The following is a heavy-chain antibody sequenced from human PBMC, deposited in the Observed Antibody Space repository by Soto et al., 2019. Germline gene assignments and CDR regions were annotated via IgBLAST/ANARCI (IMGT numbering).Heavy chain of an antibody. J-gene: IGHJ5*02. Sequence: ASVKVSCKASGGTFSRYAISWVRQAPGQGLEWMGGIIPIFGTANYAQKFQGRVTITADKSTSTAYMELSSLRSEDTAVYYCARDVTPRWFDPWGQGTLVTVSS. V-gene: IGHV1-69*06. CDR1: GGTFSRYA. CDR3: ARDVTPRWFDP. CDR2: IIPIFGTA. D-gene: IGHD2-15*01.